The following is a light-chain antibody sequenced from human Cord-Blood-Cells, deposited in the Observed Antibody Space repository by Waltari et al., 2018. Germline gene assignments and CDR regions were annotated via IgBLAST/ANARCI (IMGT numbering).Light chain of an antibody. Sequence: EIVLTQSPATLSLSPGERATLSCRASQSVSSYLAWYQQKPGQAPRLLIYDASNRATGIPARFGGSGSGIDFTLTISSLEPEEFAVDYCQQRNNWPTCGQGTKVEIK. CDR3: QQRNNWPT. V-gene: IGKV3-11*01. CDR1: QSVSSY. J-gene: IGKJ1*01. CDR2: DAS.